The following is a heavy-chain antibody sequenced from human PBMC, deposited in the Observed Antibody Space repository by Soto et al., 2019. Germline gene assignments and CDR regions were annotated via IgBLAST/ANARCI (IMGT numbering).Heavy chain of an antibody. CDR3: VRDDRWALDC. CDR1: GFSFSNYA. D-gene: IGHD3-22*01. Sequence: EVQLVESGGGLVQPGGSRRVSCAASGFSFSNYAMNWVRQAPGKGLEWVSYISIGSGSIFYADSVKGRFTISRDDAKNSRYMQMNTLRDEDTAVYYCVRDDRWALDCWGQGTMVTVSS. J-gene: IGHJ3*01. CDR2: ISIGSGSI. V-gene: IGHV3-48*02.